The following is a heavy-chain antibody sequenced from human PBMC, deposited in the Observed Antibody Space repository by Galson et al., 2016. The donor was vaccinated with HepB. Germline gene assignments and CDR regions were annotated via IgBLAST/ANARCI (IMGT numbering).Heavy chain of an antibody. CDR2: IRGSGGGT. J-gene: IGHJ3*02. Sequence: SLRLSCAASGFTFSTYAMTWVRQAPGKGLEWVSAIRGSGGGTYYADSVKGRFTISRDNSRNALYLQMNSLRAEDTAVYHCAKDRGSGWYDAFDIWGQGTMVTVSS. V-gene: IGHV3-23*01. CDR1: GFTFSTYA. CDR3: AKDRGSGWYDAFDI. D-gene: IGHD6-19*01.